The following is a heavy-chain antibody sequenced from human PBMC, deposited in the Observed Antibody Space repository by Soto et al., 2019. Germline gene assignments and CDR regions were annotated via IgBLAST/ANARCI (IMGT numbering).Heavy chain of an antibody. J-gene: IGHJ4*02. CDR1: GFTFSSYD. Sequence: QVQLVESGGGVVQPGRSLRLSCAASGFTFSSYDMHWXRXXXXXXLEWVAVISFDGSNTXYAXSVKGRFTISRDNSKXXXXXXXXXXXXXXXXXXXXXXXXXXXXXXXYWGQGTLVTVSS. CDR2: ISFDGSNT. V-gene: IGHV3-30*03. CDR3: XXXXXXXXXXXY.